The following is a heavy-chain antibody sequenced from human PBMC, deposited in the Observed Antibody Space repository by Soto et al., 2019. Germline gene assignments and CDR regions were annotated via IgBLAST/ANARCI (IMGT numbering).Heavy chain of an antibody. D-gene: IGHD1-26*01. J-gene: IGHJ5*02. V-gene: IGHV5-51*01. Sequence: GESLKISCKGSGYSFISYWIGWVRQMPGKGLEWMGIIYPGDSDTRYSPSFQGQVTISADKSISTAYLQWSSLKASDTAMYYCARGGPLGARREDWFDPWGQGTLVTVSS. CDR3: ARGGPLGARREDWFDP. CDR1: GYSFISYW. CDR2: IYPGDSDT.